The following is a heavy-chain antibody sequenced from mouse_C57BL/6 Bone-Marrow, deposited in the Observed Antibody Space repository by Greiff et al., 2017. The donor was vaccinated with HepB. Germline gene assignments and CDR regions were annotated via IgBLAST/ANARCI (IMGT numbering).Heavy chain of an antibody. CDR1: GYTFTSYW. CDR3: ARSPLTFYYYGSSYGY. J-gene: IGHJ2*01. V-gene: IGHV1-55*01. CDR2: IYPGSGST. Sequence: QVQLQQPGAELVKPGASVKMSCKASGYTFTSYWITWVKQRPGQGLEWIGDIYPGSGSTNYNEKFKSKATLTVDTSSSTAYMQRSSLTSEDSAVYYCARSPLTFYYYGSSYGYWGQGTTLTVSS. D-gene: IGHD1-1*01.